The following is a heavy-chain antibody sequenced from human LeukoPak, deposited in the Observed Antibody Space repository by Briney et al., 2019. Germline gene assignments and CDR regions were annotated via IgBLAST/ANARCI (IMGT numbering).Heavy chain of an antibody. CDR2: ISYDGSNK. Sequence: AGGSLRLSCAASGFTFSSYAMHWVRQAPGKGLEWVAVISYDGSNKYYADSVKGRFTISRDNSKNTLYLQMNSLRAEDTAVYYCARDGAFDSGGQGTMVTVSA. CDR3: ARDGAFDS. V-gene: IGHV3-30*01. CDR1: GFTFSSYA. J-gene: IGHJ3*02.